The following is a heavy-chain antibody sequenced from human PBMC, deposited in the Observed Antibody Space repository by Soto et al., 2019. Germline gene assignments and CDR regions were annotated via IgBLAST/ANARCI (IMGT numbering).Heavy chain of an antibody. V-gene: IGHV3-7*01. CDR3: AREIALGWFDP. J-gene: IGHJ5*02. Sequence: GGSLRLSCAASGFPFSSYWVSWVRQAPGKGLEWVANIKQDGNEKYYVDSVKGRFTISRDNAKNSLYLQMNSLRAEGTAVYYCAREIALGWFDPWGQGTLVTVSS. CDR1: GFPFSSYW. CDR2: IKQDGNEK. D-gene: IGHD2-15*01.